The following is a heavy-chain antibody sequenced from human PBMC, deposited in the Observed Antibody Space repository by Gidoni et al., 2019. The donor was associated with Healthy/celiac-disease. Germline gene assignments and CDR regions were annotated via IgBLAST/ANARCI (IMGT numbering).Heavy chain of an antibody. CDR2: IYYSGST. Sequence: QLQLQESGPGLVKPSETLSLTCTVSGGSISSSSYYWGWIRQPPGKGLEWIGSIYYSGSTYYNPSLKSRVTISVDTSKNQFSLKLSSVTAADTAVYYCARHRDSSGWYDPSYFDYWGQGTLVTVSS. D-gene: IGHD6-19*01. J-gene: IGHJ4*02. CDR3: ARHRDSSGWYDPSYFDY. CDR1: GGSISSSSYY. V-gene: IGHV4-39*01.